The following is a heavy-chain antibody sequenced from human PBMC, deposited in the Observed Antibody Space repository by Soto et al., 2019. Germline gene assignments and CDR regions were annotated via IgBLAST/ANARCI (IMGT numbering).Heavy chain of an antibody. J-gene: IGHJ4*02. Sequence: AXVKVSGKASGYTFTSYAMNWVRQAPGQRLEWMGWINAGNGNTKYSQKFQGRVTITRDTSASTAYMELSSLRSEDTAVYYCARVSRMVRGVTPFDYWGQGTLVTVSS. CDR2: INAGNGNT. CDR1: GYTFTSYA. D-gene: IGHD3-10*01. CDR3: ARVSRMVRGVTPFDY. V-gene: IGHV1-3*01.